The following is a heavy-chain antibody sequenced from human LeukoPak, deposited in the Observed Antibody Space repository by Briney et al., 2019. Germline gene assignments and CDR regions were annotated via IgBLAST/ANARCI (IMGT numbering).Heavy chain of an antibody. CDR2: IYYSGST. CDR1: GGSISSYY. CDR3: ARVQATYYYDSSGYFYPLYYFDY. D-gene: IGHD3-22*01. V-gene: IGHV4-59*08. Sequence: SETLSLTCTVSGGSISSYYWSWIRQPPGKGLEWIGYIYYSGSTYYNPSLKSRVTISVDTSKNQFSLKLSSVTAADTAVYYCARVQATYYYDSSGYFYPLYYFDYWGQGTLVTVSS. J-gene: IGHJ4*02.